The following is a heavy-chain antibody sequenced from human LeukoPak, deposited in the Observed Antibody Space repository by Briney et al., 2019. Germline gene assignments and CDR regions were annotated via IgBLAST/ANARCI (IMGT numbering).Heavy chain of an antibody. CDR2: ISGSGNKI. Sequence: GGSLRLSCAASGFTFSSYDINWVHQAPGKGLEWVSYISGSGNKIKYADSVKGRFTISRDNAKNSLYLQMNSLLAEDTAVYYCARGTQSPVSGYFDFWGQGTLVTVSS. V-gene: IGHV3-48*03. D-gene: IGHD3-10*01. J-gene: IGHJ4*02. CDR3: ARGTQSPVSGYFDF. CDR1: GFTFSSYD.